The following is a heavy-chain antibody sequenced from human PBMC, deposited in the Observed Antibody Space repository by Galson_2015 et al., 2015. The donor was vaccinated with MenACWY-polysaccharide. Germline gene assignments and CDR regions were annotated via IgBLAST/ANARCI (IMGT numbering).Heavy chain of an antibody. D-gene: IGHD6-13*01. Sequence: SLRLSCAASGFSFSAYGMSWVRQAPGRGLEWVSGSGTGGGLYYADSVKGRFTVSRDNSKNTLYLQVNNLRAEGTAVYYCAKVGPRSSWTLGLDYWGQGTLVIVSS. CDR3: AKVGPRSSWTLGLDY. V-gene: IGHV3-23*01. J-gene: IGHJ4*02. CDR1: GFSFSAYG. CDR2: SGTGGGL.